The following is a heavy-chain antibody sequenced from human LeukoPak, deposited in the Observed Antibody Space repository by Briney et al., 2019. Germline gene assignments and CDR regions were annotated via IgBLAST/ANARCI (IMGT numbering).Heavy chain of an antibody. CDR2: IYSGGST. Sequence: GGSLRLSCAASGFTVSSNYMSWVRQAPVKGLEWVSVIYSGGSTYYADSVKGRFIISRDNSKNTLNLQMNSLRAEDTAVYYCARGDSNYGMDVWGQGTTVTVSS. CDR1: GFTVSSNY. CDR3: ARGDSNYGMDV. V-gene: IGHV3-66*01. J-gene: IGHJ6*02. D-gene: IGHD3-22*01.